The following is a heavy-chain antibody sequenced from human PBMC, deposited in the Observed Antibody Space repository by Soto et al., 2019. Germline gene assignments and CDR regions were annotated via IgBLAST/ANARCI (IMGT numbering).Heavy chain of an antibody. D-gene: IGHD3-3*01. CDR3: ARVGDRDPYYDFWSGYYPLYYYYYYMDV. CDR1: GFTFSSYS. V-gene: IGHV3-48*01. CDR2: ISSSSSTI. Sequence: GGSLRLSCAASGFTFSSYSMNWVRQAPGKGLEWVSYISSSSSTIYYADSVKGRFTISRDNAKNSLYLQMNSLRAEDTAVYYCARVGDRDPYYDFWSGYYPLYYYYYYMDVWGKGTTVTVSS. J-gene: IGHJ6*03.